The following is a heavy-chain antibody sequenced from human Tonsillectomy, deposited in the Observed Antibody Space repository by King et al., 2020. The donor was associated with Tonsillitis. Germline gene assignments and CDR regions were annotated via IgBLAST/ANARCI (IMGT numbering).Heavy chain of an antibody. Sequence: VQLVESGGDLVQPGGSLRLSCAASGFTFSSYAMSWVRQAPGKGLEWVSTISGSGGSTYYADSVKGRFTISRDNSKNPLYLQMNSLRAEDTAVYYCAKGAPGIAVAGSGAFDYWGQGTLVTVSS. CDR1: GFTFSSYA. J-gene: IGHJ4*02. CDR3: AKGAPGIAVAGSGAFDY. D-gene: IGHD6-19*01. V-gene: IGHV3-23*04. CDR2: ISGSGGST.